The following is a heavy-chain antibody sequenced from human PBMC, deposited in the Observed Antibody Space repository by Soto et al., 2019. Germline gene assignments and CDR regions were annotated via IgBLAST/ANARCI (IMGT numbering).Heavy chain of an antibody. CDR2: INQSGST. D-gene: IGHD6-19*01. J-gene: IGHJ4*02. Sequence: QVQLHQWGAGLLKPSETLSLTCAVYRGSFSGYYWNWIRQPPGKGLEWIGEINQSGSTNYNPSLKSRVTISVDTAKNQFSLKLNSATAADTAVYYWARGAVAGKIDYWGQGTLVTVSS. CDR3: ARGAVAGKIDY. CDR1: RGSFSGYY. V-gene: IGHV4-34*01.